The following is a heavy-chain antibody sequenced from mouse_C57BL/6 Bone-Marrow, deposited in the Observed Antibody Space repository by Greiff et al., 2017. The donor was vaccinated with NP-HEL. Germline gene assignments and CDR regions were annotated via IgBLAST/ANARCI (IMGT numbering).Heavy chain of an antibody. J-gene: IGHJ4*01. Sequence: QVQLQQPGAELVRPGTSVKLSCKASGYTFTSYWMHWVKQRPGQGLEWIGVIDPSDSYTNYNQKFKGKATLTVDTSSSTAYMQLSSLTSEDSAVYYCARSRGQLRLTATHYAMDYWGQGTSVTVSS. CDR2: IDPSDSYT. CDR3: ARSRGQLRLTATHYAMDY. CDR1: GYTFTSYW. V-gene: IGHV1-59*01. D-gene: IGHD3-2*02.